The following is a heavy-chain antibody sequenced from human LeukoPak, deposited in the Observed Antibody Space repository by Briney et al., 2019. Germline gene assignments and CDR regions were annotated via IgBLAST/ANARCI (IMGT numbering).Heavy chain of an antibody. J-gene: IGHJ5*02. Sequence: SETLSLTCTVSGGSISSYYWSWIRQPPGKGLEWIGYIYYSGSTNYNPSLKSRVTISLDTSKNQFSLKLRSVTAADTAVYYCARGVVVTASYNWFDPWGQGTQVTVSS. CDR2: IYYSGST. CDR1: GGSISSYY. D-gene: IGHD2-21*02. CDR3: ARGVVVTASYNWFDP. V-gene: IGHV4-59*08.